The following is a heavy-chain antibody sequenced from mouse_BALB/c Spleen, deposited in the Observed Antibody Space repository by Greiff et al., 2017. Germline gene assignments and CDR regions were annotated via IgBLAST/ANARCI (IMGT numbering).Heavy chain of an antibody. J-gene: IGHJ4*01. CDR3: ARPTTVVAYYAMDY. Sequence: VQLQQSGPGLVQPSQSLSITCTVSGFSLTSYGVHWVRQSPGKGLEWLGVIWSGGSTDYNAAFISRLSISKDNSKSQVFFKMNSLQANDTAIYYCARPTTVVAYYAMDYWGQGTSVTVSS. V-gene: IGHV2-2*02. D-gene: IGHD1-1*01. CDR1: GFSLTSYG. CDR2: IWSGGST.